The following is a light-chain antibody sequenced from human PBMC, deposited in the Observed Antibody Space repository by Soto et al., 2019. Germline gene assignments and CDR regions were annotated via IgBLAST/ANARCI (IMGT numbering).Light chain of an antibody. CDR3: SSYASSSTLYV. CDR1: SSDVGGYDF. V-gene: IGLV2-14*01. Sequence: QSVLTQPASVSGSPGQSITISCTGTSSDVGGYDFVSWYQHHPGKAPTLMISEVSNRPSGVSIRFSGSKSGNTASLTISGLQAEDEADYYCSSYASSSTLYVFGTGTKGTVL. J-gene: IGLJ1*01. CDR2: EVS.